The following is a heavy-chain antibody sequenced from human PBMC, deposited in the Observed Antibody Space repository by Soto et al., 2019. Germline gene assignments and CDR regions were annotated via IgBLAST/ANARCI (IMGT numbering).Heavy chain of an antibody. CDR3: ARDRSDFWSGYYLKSLYYYGMDV. Sequence: PGGSLRLSCAASGFSFSTYGMHWVRQAPGKGLEWVAFISNDGSNKYYADSVRGRFTISRDNSKNTLYLQMNSLRAEDTAVYYCARDRSDFWSGYYLKSLYYYGMDVWGQGTTVTVSS. D-gene: IGHD3-3*01. J-gene: IGHJ6*02. V-gene: IGHV3-30*03. CDR2: ISNDGSNK. CDR1: GFSFSTYG.